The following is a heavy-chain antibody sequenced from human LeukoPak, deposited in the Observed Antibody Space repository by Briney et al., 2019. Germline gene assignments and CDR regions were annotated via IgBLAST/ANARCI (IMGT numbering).Heavy chain of an antibody. Sequence: KPGESLKISCKGSGYSFTSYWIGWVRQMPGKGLEWMGIIYPGDSDTRYSPSFQGQVTISADKSISTAYLQWSSLKASDTAMYYCARRVAAVKYYYYYYMDVWGKGTTVTVSS. D-gene: IGHD2-15*01. CDR3: ARRVAAVKYYYYYYMDV. CDR1: GYSFTSYW. CDR2: IYPGDSDT. V-gene: IGHV5-51*03. J-gene: IGHJ6*03.